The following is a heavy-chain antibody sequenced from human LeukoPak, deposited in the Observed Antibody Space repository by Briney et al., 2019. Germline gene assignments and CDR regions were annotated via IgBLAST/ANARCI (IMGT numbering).Heavy chain of an antibody. J-gene: IGHJ4*02. CDR1: GFTFSSYV. D-gene: IGHD3-22*01. Sequence: GGSLRLSCAASGFTFSSYVMHWVRQAPGKGLEWVAIISYDGSNEYYADSVKGRFTISRDNSKNTLYLQMNSLRAADTAVYYCASALYDSSGYYFDYWGQGTLVTVSS. V-gene: IGHV3-30*04. CDR2: ISYDGSNE. CDR3: ASALYDSSGYYFDY.